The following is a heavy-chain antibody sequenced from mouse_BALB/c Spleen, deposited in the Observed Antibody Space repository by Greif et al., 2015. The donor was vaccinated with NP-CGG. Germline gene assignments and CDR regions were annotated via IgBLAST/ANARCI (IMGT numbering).Heavy chain of an antibody. D-gene: IGHD4-1*02. CDR1: GFSLTSYG. J-gene: IGHJ4*01. V-gene: IGHV2-5*01. CDR2: IWRGGST. Sequence: VQLVESGPGLVQPSQSLSITCTVSGFSLTSYGVHWVRQSPGKGLEWLGVIWRGGSTDYNAAFTSRLSITKDNSKSXAFFKMNSLQADDTAIYFCAVNWDYAMDYWGQGTSVTVSS. CDR3: AVNWDYAMDY.